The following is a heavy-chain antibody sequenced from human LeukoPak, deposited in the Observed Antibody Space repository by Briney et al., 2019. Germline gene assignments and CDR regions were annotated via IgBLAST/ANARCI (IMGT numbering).Heavy chain of an antibody. Sequence: SETLSLTCDVHGGSFRGYSWNWIRQPPGKGLEWIGEINHSGRARYNPSLKSRVTISLDTSRNQFSLKLNSVTAADTAVYYCAKSNGYGLIDIWGQGTMVTVSS. J-gene: IGHJ3*02. CDR2: INHSGRA. CDR1: GGSFRGYS. D-gene: IGHD3-10*01. V-gene: IGHV4-34*01. CDR3: AKSNGYGLIDI.